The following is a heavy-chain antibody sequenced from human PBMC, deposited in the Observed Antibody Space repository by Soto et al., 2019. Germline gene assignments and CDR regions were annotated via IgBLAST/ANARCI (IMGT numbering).Heavy chain of an antibody. CDR3: ASITVTTASDY. D-gene: IGHD4-4*01. Sequence: QVQLQESGPGLVKPSQTLSLTCTVSGGSISSGGYYWSWIRQHPGKGLEWIGYLYYSGSTYYNPSLKGRGTISVDTSKNQVTLKLSSVTAADTAVYYCASITVTTASDYWGQGTLVTVSS. V-gene: IGHV4-31*03. CDR1: GGSISSGGYY. CDR2: LYYSGST. J-gene: IGHJ4*02.